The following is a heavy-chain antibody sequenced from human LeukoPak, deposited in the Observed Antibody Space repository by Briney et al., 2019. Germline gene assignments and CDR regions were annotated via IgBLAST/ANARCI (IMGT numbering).Heavy chain of an antibody. D-gene: IGHD2-15*01. J-gene: IGHJ6*03. CDR1: GYTLTELS. CDR2: FDPEDGET. Sequence: ASVKVSCKVSGYTLTELSMHWVRQAPGKGLGWMGGFDPEDGETNYAQKFQGRVTMTEDTSTDTAYMELSSLRSEDTAVYYCATYSIRRSDYYYYMDVWGKGTTVTVSS. CDR3: ATYSIRRSDYYYYMDV. V-gene: IGHV1-24*01.